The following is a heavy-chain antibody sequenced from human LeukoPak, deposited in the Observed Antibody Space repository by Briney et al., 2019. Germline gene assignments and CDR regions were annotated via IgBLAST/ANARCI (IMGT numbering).Heavy chain of an antibody. Sequence: PSETLSLTCTVSGGSISSYYWSWIRQPAGKGLEWIGRIYTSESTNYNPSLKSRVTMSVDTSKNQFSLKLSSVTAADTAVYYCARDAYYYYGSGSYNWFDPWGQGTLVTVSS. CDR3: ARDAYYYYGSGSYNWFDP. D-gene: IGHD3-10*01. CDR1: GGSISSYY. V-gene: IGHV4-4*07. J-gene: IGHJ5*02. CDR2: IYTSEST.